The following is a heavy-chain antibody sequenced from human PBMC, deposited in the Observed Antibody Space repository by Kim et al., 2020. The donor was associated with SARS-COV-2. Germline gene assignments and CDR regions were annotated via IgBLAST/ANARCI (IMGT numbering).Heavy chain of an antibody. CDR2: IYPGDSDT. J-gene: IGHJ4*02. D-gene: IGHD5-18*01. Sequence: GESLKISCKGSGYSFTSYWIGWVRQMPGKGLEWMGIIYPGDSDTRYSPSFQGQVTISADKSISTAYLQWSSLKASDTAMYYCARHFAPRAFAPAMVDYWGQGTLVTVSS. CDR1: GYSFTSYW. CDR3: ARHFAPRAFAPAMVDY. V-gene: IGHV5-51*01.